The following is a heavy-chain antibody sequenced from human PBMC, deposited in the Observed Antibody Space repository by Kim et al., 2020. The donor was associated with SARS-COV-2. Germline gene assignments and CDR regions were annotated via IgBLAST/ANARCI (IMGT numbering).Heavy chain of an antibody. V-gene: IGHV4-59*01. D-gene: IGHD3-3*01. J-gene: IGHJ4*02. Sequence: PALQSRVTISVDTSKNQFSLKLSSVTAADTAVYYCARSAGVVILPFDSWGQGTLVTVSS. CDR3: ARSAGVVILPFDS.